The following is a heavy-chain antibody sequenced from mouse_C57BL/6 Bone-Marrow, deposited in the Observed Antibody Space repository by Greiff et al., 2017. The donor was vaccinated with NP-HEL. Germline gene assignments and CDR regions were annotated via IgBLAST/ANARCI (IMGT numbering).Heavy chain of an antibody. V-gene: IGHV1-81*01. D-gene: IGHD1-1*01. J-gene: IGHJ3*01. CDR3: ARESLYYYGSSAWLAY. CDR1: GYTFTSYG. Sequence: QVQLKESGAELARPGASVKLSCKASGYTFTSYGISWVKQRTGQGLEWIGEIYPRSGNTYYNEKFKGKATLTADKSSSTAYMELRSLTSDDSAVYFCARESLYYYGSSAWLAYWGQGTLVTVSA. CDR2: IYPRSGNT.